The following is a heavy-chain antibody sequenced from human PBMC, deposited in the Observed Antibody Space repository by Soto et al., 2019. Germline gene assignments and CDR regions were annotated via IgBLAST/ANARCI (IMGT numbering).Heavy chain of an antibody. J-gene: IGHJ3*02. V-gene: IGHV3-30*18. CDR2: ISYDGSKK. Sequence: QARLVESGGGVVQPGRSLRLSCEASGLTFSAYGMHWVRQAPGKGLEWVATISYDGSKKYFGDSVKGRFTISRDNSKSTLYLEMNSRRTKDTAVYYCAKASHCNRGRCSLGLIGDRAFDIWGQGTMVTVSS. D-gene: IGHD2-2*01. CDR3: AKASHCNRGRCSLGLIGDRAFDI. CDR1: GLTFSAYG.